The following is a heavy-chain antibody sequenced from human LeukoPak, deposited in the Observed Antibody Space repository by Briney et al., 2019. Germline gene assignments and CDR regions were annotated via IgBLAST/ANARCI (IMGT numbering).Heavy chain of an antibody. CDR1: GFTFSSYA. V-gene: IGHV3-23*01. CDR3: AKKPDSSSWYSYFDY. D-gene: IGHD6-13*01. CDR2: ISGSGGST. Sequence: GGSLRLSCAASGFTFSSYAMSWVRQAPGKGLEWVSAISGSGGSTYYADSVKGRSTISRDNSKNTLYLQMNSLRAEDTAVYYCAKKPDSSSWYSYFDYWGQGPLVTVSS. J-gene: IGHJ4*02.